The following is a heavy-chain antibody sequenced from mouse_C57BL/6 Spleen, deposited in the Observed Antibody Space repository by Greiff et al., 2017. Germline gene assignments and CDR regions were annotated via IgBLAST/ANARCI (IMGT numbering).Heavy chain of an antibody. CDR2: IYPGDGDT. CDR3: ARGYDDEEDSDMDY. CDR1: GYEFSSSW. D-gene: IGHD2-4*01. J-gene: IGHJ4*01. Sequence: QVQLQQSGPELVKPGASVKISCKASGYEFSSSWMNWVKQRPGQGLEWIGRIYPGDGDTNYNGKFKGKATLTADTSSSTAYMQLSSLTSEDSAVYFGARGYDDEEDSDMDYWGQGTTVTVSS. V-gene: IGHV1-82*01.